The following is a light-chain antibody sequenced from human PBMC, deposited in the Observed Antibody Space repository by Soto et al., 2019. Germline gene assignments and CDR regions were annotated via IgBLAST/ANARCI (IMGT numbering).Light chain of an antibody. Sequence: EIVLTQSPGTLSLSPGERATLSCRASQSVDSSYLSWYQQKPGQAPRLLIYGTSSRATGIPDRFSGSGSGTDFTLTISRLEPEDFAVYYCQQYGSSSWTVGQGTKVEI. CDR2: GTS. V-gene: IGKV3-20*01. J-gene: IGKJ1*01. CDR1: QSVDSSY. CDR3: QQYGSSSWT.